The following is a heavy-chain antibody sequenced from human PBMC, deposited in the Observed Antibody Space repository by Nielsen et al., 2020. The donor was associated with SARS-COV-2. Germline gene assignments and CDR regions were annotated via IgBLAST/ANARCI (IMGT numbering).Heavy chain of an antibody. CDR1: GYTFTSYY. V-gene: IGHV1-46*01. D-gene: IGHD2-15*01. J-gene: IGHJ6*02. Sequence: ASVQVSCKASGYTFTSYYMHWVRQAPGQGLEWMGIINPSGGSTSYAQKFQGRVTMTRDTSTSTVYMELSSLRSEDTAVYYCARAEVAATLYYYYGMDVWGQGTTVTVSS. CDR3: ARAEVAATLYYYYGMDV. CDR2: INPSGGST.